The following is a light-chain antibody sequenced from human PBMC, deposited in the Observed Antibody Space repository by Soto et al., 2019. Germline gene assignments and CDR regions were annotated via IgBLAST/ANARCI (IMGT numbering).Light chain of an antibody. CDR3: QQYKDWPHT. CDR2: GAS. CDR1: PSVTNF. J-gene: IGKJ1*01. V-gene: IGKV3-15*01. Sequence: EIVLTQSPATLSLSPGERATLSCRASPSVTNFLAWYQQKPGQAPRLLIFGASTRATGFPARFSGSGSGTEFTLTISSLQSEDFAVYYCQQYKDWPHTFGQGTKVDIK.